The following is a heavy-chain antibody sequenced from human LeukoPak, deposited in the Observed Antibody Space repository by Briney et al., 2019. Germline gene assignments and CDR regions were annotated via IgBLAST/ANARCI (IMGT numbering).Heavy chain of an antibody. J-gene: IGHJ4*02. CDR2: ISGSGGST. V-gene: IGHV3-23*01. CDR1: GFTFSSYA. D-gene: IGHD5-18*01. CDR3: ATRQTWIQLWFRY. Sequence: PGGSLRLSCAASGFTFSSYAMSWVRQAPGKGLEWVSAISGSGGSTYYADSVKGRFTISRDNSKNTLYLQMNSLRAEDTAVYYCATRQTWIQLWFRYWGQGTLVTVSS.